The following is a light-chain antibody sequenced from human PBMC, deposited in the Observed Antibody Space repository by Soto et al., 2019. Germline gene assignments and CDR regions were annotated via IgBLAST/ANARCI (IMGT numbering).Light chain of an antibody. J-gene: IGKJ1*01. CDR3: QQYNSYPWT. CDR1: QSISSW. V-gene: IGKV1-5*03. Sequence: DIQMTQSPSTLSASVGDRVTITCRASQSISSWLAWYQQKPGKAPKLLIYKASSLESGVPSRFSVSGSGTEFIITISSLQPDDFATYYCQQYNSYPWTFGQGTKVEIK. CDR2: KAS.